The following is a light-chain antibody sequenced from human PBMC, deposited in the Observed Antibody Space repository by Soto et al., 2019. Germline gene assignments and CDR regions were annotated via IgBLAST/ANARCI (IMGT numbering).Light chain of an antibody. CDR2: AAS. J-gene: IGKJ1*01. Sequence: EIVLTQSPGTLSLSPGERATLSCRASQSVSSSYLAWYQQKPGQAPRLLIYAASSRATGIPDRFSGSGSGTYFTLTISRLEPEDFAVYYCQQYGSSRTFGQGTKVEIK. V-gene: IGKV3-20*01. CDR3: QQYGSSRT. CDR1: QSVSSSY.